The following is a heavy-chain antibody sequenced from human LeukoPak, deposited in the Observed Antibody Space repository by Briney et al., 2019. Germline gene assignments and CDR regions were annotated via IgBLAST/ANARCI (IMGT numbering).Heavy chain of an antibody. Sequence: SRTLSLTCAVSGGSISSGGYSWSWIRQPPGKGLEWIGYIYHSGSTYYNPSLKSRVTISVDRSKNQFSLKLSSVTAADTAVHYCATALGYCSSTSCYDVYFQHWGQGTLVTVSS. CDR1: GGSISSGGYS. J-gene: IGHJ1*01. D-gene: IGHD2-2*01. CDR3: ATALGYCSSTSCYDVYFQH. CDR2: IYHSGST. V-gene: IGHV4-30-2*01.